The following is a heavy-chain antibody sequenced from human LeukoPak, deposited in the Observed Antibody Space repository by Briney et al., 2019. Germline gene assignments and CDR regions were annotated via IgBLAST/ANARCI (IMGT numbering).Heavy chain of an antibody. CDR1: GYTFNYYA. J-gene: IGHJ4*02. V-gene: IGHV1-18*01. D-gene: IGHD3-22*01. CDR3: AREPYSSGFYYYLDY. CDR2: ISAYNGDI. Sequence: ASVKVSCKAAGYTFNYYAITWVRQAPGQGLEWMGWISAYNGDIKYTQKLQGRVTMTTDTSTSTAYMELRSLTSDDTAVYYCAREPYSSGFYYYLDYWGQGTLVTVSS.